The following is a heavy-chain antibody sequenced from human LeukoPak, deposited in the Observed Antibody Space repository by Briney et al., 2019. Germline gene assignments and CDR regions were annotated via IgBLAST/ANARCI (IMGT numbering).Heavy chain of an antibody. Sequence: SETLSLTCTVSGGSISSYYWSWIRQPPGKGLEWIAHLFYSGSTDYNPSLESRVTISVDTSKNQSSLKLRSVTAADTAVYYCATVAVNRGVTYFDYWGQGTLVTVSS. D-gene: IGHD6-19*01. V-gene: IGHV4-59*01. CDR2: LFYSGST. CDR3: ATVAVNRGVTYFDY. J-gene: IGHJ4*02. CDR1: GGSISSYY.